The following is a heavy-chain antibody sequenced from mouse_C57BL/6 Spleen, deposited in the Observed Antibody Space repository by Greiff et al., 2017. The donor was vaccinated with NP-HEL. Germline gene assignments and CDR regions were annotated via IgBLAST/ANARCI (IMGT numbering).Heavy chain of an antibody. CDR2: IYPGDGDT. J-gene: IGHJ2*01. V-gene: IGHV1-80*01. Sequence: VQLQQSGAELVKPGASVKISCKASGYAFSRYWMNWVKQRPGKGLAWIGQIYPGDGDTNYNGKFKGKATLTADKSSSTAYMQLSSLTSEDSAVYFCARCEEEDDFDYWGQGTTLTVAS. CDR3: ARCEEEDDFDY. CDR1: GYAFSRYW.